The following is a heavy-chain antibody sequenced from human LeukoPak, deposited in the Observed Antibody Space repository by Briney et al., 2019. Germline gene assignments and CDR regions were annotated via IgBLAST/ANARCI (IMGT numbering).Heavy chain of an antibody. V-gene: IGHV3-23*01. CDR2: IGPSGYDT. CDR1: GFAFSSYA. D-gene: IGHD4-17*01. CDR3: ASAGDYGY. Sequence: PGGSLRLSCAASGFAFSSYAMSWVRQAPGKGLEWVSAIGPSGYDTYYADSVKGRFTISRDNSKNALDLQMNSLRAEDTAVYYCASAGDYGYWGQGTLVTVSS. J-gene: IGHJ4*02.